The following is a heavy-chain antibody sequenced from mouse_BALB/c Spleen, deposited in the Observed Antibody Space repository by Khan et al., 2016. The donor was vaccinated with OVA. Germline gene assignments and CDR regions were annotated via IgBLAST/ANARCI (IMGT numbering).Heavy chain of an antibody. V-gene: IGHV1-4*01. J-gene: IGHJ3*01. CDR3: AREGAYYRSDGWFSY. CDR1: GYTFTTYT. Sequence: QVQLKQSGAELARPGASVKMSCKASGYTFTTYTMHWVKQRPGQGLEWIGYINPSNGYTNYNQTFKDKSTLTADKSSSPAYMQLSSLTSDYSAVYYCAREGAYYRSDGWFSYWGQGTLVTVSA. D-gene: IGHD2-14*01. CDR2: INPSNGYT.